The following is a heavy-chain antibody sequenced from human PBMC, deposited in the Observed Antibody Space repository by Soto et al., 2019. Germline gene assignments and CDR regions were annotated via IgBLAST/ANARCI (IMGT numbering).Heavy chain of an antibody. CDR2: IYSGGST. V-gene: IGHV3-66*01. J-gene: IGHJ6*02. CDR1: GFTVSSNY. CDR3: ATDGAAGSVMEV. Sequence: EVQLVESGGGLVQPGGSLRLSCAVSGFTVSSNYMSWVRQAPGKGLEWVSVIYSGGSTYYADSMKGRLTISRDNARNSLYLQLNSLRAEDTAVYYCATDGAAGSVMEVWGQGTTVTVSS. D-gene: IGHD6-13*01.